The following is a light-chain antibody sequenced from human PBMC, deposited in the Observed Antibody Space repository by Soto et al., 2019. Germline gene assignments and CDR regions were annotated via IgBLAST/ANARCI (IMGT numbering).Light chain of an antibody. J-gene: IGKJ1*01. CDR1: PSIISS. Sequence: IQMIHSPSTLPASVGDRITMTCRTSPSIISSLAWNQQKPGKVPKLPIYDASSLESGAPSGFSGNGPGTEFTLTISGLQPDDWATDDCQHYNNYTSTFGKGTKVEVK. CDR2: DAS. CDR3: QHYNNYTST. V-gene: IGKV1-5*01.